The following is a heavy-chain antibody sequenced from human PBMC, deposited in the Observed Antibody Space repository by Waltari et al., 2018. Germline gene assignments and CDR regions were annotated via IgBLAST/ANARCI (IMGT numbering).Heavy chain of an antibody. J-gene: IGHJ3*02. CDR3: ARDLDSSSWYGAFDI. Sequence: QVQLVQSGAEVKKPGSSVKVSCKASGGTFSSQSIRRVRQAPGQGLEWMGGIIPIFGTANYAQKFQGRVTITTDESTSTAYMELSSLRSEDTAVYYCARDLDSSSWYGAFDIWGQGTMVTVSS. D-gene: IGHD6-13*01. V-gene: IGHV1-69*05. CDR2: IIPIFGTA. CDR1: GGTFSSQS.